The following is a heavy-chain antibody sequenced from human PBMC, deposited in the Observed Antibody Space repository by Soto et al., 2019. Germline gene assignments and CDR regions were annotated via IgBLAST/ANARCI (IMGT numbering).Heavy chain of an antibody. D-gene: IGHD3-10*01. J-gene: IGHJ5*02. CDR3: AGVPSIIRGVSDDWCDP. V-gene: IGHV1-69*01. Sequence: QVPLVQSGAEVKKPGSSVTVSCKASGGTFSSYAIHWVRQAPGQGLEWMGGIIPMYGPAKYAQRFPGRVTITAGESTTTVCLELTSLTSQDTAVYYCAGVPSIIRGVSDDWCDPWGHGTLVTVSS. CDR2: IIPMYGPA. CDR1: GGTFSSYA.